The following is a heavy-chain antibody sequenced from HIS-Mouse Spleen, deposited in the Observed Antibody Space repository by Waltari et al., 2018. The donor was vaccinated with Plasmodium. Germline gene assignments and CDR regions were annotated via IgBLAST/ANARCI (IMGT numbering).Heavy chain of an antibody. CDR2: INSDGSST. CDR3: ARTIAVVGTGDALDI. V-gene: IGHV3-74*01. Sequence: EVQLVESGGGLVQPGGSLRLSCAALGFTFRSYWMPWVRQAPGKGLVWVSRINSDGSSTRYADSVKGRFTISRDNAKNTLYLQMNSLRAEDTAVYYCARTIAVVGTGDALDIWGQGTMVTVSS. CDR1: GFTFRSYW. D-gene: IGHD6-13*01. J-gene: IGHJ3*02.